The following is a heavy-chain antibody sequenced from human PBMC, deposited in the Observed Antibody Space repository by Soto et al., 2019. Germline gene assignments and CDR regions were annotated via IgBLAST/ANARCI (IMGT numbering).Heavy chain of an antibody. D-gene: IGHD6-19*01. CDR1: GGSISSYY. CDR3: ARDRGYSSSPMDV. Sequence: SETLSLTCTVPGGSISSYYWSWVRQPPGKGLEWIGYIYYSGSTNYNPSLKSRVTISVDTSKNQFSLKLSSVTAADTAVYYCARDRGYSSSPMDVWGQGTTVTVSS. V-gene: IGHV4-59*01. J-gene: IGHJ6*02. CDR2: IYYSGST.